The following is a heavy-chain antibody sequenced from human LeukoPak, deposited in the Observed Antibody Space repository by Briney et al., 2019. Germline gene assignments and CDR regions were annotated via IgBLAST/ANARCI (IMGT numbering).Heavy chain of an antibody. CDR1: GFTFSSYS. D-gene: IGHD1-26*01. J-gene: IGHJ3*02. Sequence: GGSLRLSCAASGFTFSSYSMNWVRQAPGKGLEGVSSISSSSGYIYYADSVKGRFTISRDNAKNSLFLQMNSLRAEDTAVYYCARAWEAFDIWGQGTMVTVSS. CDR2: ISSSSGYI. V-gene: IGHV3-21*01. CDR3: ARAWEAFDI.